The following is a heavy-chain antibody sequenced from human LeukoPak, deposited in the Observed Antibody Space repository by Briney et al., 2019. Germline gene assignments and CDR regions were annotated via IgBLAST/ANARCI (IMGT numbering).Heavy chain of an antibody. D-gene: IGHD4-23*01. V-gene: IGHV1-69*05. J-gene: IGHJ4*02. CDR3: ASYNLRTMVVTTGLDY. Sequence: SVKVSCKASGGTFSSYTISWVRQAPGQGLEWMGGIIPIFGTANYAQKFQGRVTITTDESTSTAYMELSSLRSEDTAVYYCASYNLRTMVVTTGLDYWGQGTLVTVSS. CDR1: GGTFSSYT. CDR2: IIPIFGTA.